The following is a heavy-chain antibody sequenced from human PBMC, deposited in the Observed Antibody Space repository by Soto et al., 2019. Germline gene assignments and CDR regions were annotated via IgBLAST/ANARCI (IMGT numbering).Heavy chain of an antibody. CDR2: IYYSGST. D-gene: IGHD2-2*01. CDR1: GGSISSGGYY. V-gene: IGHV4-31*03. Sequence: QVQLQESGPGLVKPSQTLSLTCTVSGGSISSGGYYWSWIRQHPGQGLEWIGYIYYSGSTYYNPSLKSRVTISVDTAKTQFSLKLRSVTAADTAVYYCARGMKGFPACSWGQGTLVTVSS. CDR3: ARGMKGFPACS. J-gene: IGHJ5*02.